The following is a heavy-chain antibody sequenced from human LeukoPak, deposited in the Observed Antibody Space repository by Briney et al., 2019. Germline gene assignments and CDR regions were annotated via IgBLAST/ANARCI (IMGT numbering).Heavy chain of an antibody. J-gene: IGHJ3*01. D-gene: IGHD3-22*01. V-gene: IGHV3-74*01. CDR1: GFTLSSHW. Sequence: TGGSLRLSCAASGFTLSSHWMHWVRQAPGKGLVWVSRINSDGSTTNYADSVKGRFTISRDNAENTLYLQMNSLRAEDTAVYYCARDQSPTTYSNDTSVYHDAFDLWGQGTMVTVSS. CDR3: ARDQSPTTYSNDTSVYHDAFDL. CDR2: INSDGSTT.